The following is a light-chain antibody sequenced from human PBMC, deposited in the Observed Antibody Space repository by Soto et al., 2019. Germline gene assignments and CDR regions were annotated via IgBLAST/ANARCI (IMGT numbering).Light chain of an antibody. J-gene: IGLJ1*01. CDR1: SGHSSYI. Sequence: QSVLTQSSSASASLGSSVKLTCTLSSGHSSYIIAWHQQQPGKAPRYLMKLEGSGSYNKGSGVPDRFSGSSSGADRYLTISNLQSEDEADYYCETWDSNIQSVFGTGTKVTVL. CDR2: LEGSGSY. CDR3: ETWDSNIQSV. V-gene: IGLV4-60*03.